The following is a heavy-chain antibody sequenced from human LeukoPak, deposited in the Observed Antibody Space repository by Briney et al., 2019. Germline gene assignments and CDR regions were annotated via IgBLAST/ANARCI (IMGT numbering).Heavy chain of an antibody. D-gene: IGHD3-10*01. J-gene: IGHJ4*02. CDR3: AGAPSGYFDY. CDR2: INHSGST. CDR1: GGSFSGYY. Sequence: SETLSLTCAVYGGSFSGYYWSWIRQPPGKGLEWIGEINHSGSTNYNPSLKSRVTISVDTSKNQFSLKLSSVTAADTAVYYCAGAPSGYFDYWGQGALVTVSS. V-gene: IGHV4-34*01.